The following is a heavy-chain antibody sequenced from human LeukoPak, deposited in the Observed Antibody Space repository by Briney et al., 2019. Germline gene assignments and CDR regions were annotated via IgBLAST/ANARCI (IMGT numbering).Heavy chain of an antibody. CDR1: GFTFSTYW. V-gene: IGHV3-7*03. J-gene: IGHJ2*01. CDR2: IKQDGSEK. CDR3: ARAEGSNWYFDF. Sequence: GGSLRLSCAASGFTFSTYWMNWVRQAPGKGLEWVANIKQDGSEKYYVDSVKGRFTLSRDSAKNSLYLQMNSLRAEDTAVYYCARAEGSNWYFDFWGRGTLVTVSS.